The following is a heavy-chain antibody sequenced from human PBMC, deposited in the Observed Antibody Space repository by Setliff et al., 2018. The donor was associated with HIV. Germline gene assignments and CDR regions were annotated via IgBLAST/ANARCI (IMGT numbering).Heavy chain of an antibody. CDR1: GYTFTAYY. CDR2: INPYSGGT. CDR3: VREVRAAYKGPLWFGQLDPRPDTFDI. Sequence: ASVKVSCKASGYTFTAYYIHWVRQAPGQGLEWMGWINPYSGGTNYAQNFQGWVTMTRDTSITTAYMELSRLTSDDTALYFCVREVRAAYKGPLWFGQLDPRPDTFDIWGQGTMVTVSS. D-gene: IGHD3-10*01. V-gene: IGHV1-2*04. J-gene: IGHJ3*02.